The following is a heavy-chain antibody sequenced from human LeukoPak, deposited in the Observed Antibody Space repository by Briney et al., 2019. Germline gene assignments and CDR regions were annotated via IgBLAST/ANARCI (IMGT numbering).Heavy chain of an antibody. J-gene: IGHJ4*02. CDR3: SRGGGQWLIPNFDY. CDR1: GDSISPCY. V-gene: IGHV4-4*07. Sequence: SETLSLTCTVSGDSISPCYWSWIRQSAEKGLQWIARVSAGGTTDYNPSLKSRVTMSVDTSKTQFSLKMTSVTAADTAVYYCSRGGGQWLIPNFDYWGQGLLVIVSS. D-gene: IGHD6-19*01. CDR2: VSAGGTT.